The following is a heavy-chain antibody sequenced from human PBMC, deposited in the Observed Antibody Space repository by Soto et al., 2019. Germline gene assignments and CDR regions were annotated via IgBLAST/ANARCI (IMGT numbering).Heavy chain of an antibody. Sequence: ASVKVSCKASGYTFTSYAIHWVRQAPGQRLEWMGWINAGNGNTKYSQKFQGRVTITRDTSASTAYMELSSLRSEDTAVYYCARAYPTGSVTTFYYWGQGTLVTVSS. D-gene: IGHD4-17*01. CDR2: INAGNGNT. CDR1: GYTFTSYA. CDR3: ARAYPTGSVTTFYY. V-gene: IGHV1-3*01. J-gene: IGHJ4*02.